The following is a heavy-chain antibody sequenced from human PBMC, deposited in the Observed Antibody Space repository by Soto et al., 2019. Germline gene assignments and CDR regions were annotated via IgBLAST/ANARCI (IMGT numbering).Heavy chain of an antibody. V-gene: IGHV1-18*01. D-gene: IGHD2-15*01. CDR2: ISAYNGNT. J-gene: IGHJ4*02. Sequence: ASVKVSCKASVYTFTSYGISWVRQAPGQGLEWMGWISAYNGNTNYAQKLQGRVTMTTDTSTSTAYMELRSLRSDDTAVYYCARTECSGGSCYSVGYFDYWGQGTLVTVSS. CDR3: ARTECSGGSCYSVGYFDY. CDR1: VYTFTSYG.